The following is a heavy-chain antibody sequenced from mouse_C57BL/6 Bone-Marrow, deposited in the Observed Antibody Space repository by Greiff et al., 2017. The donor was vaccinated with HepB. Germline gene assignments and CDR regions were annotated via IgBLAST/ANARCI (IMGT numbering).Heavy chain of an antibody. CDR3: ARYYYGSSYGYFDV. D-gene: IGHD1-1*01. Sequence: VQLQQSGAELARPGASVKMSCKASGYTFTSYTMHWVKQRPGQGLEWIGYINPSSGYTKYNQKFKDKATLTVDQSSSTAYMQLNSLTSKDSAVYYCARYYYGSSYGYFDVWGTGTTVTVSS. CDR2: INPSSGYT. V-gene: IGHV1-4*01. J-gene: IGHJ1*03. CDR1: GYTFTSYT.